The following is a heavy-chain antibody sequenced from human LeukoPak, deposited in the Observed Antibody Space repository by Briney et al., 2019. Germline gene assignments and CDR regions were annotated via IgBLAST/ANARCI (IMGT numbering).Heavy chain of an antibody. J-gene: IGHJ6*02. CDR1: GFTFSSYS. D-gene: IGHD2-2*02. Sequence: GGSLRLSCAASGFTFSSYSMNWVRQAPGKGLGWVSYISSSSTIYYADSVKGRFTISRDNAKNSLYLQMNSLRAEDTAVYYCARDQSPDIVVVPAAILGYYYYYGMDVWGQGTTVTVSS. CDR3: ARDQSPDIVVVPAAILGYYYYYGMDV. CDR2: ISSSSTI. V-gene: IGHV3-48*01.